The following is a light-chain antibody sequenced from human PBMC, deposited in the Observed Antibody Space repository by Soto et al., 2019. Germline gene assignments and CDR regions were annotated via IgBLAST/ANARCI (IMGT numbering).Light chain of an antibody. CDR2: EVS. CDR1: SSDVGTYNY. CDR3: SSYTSSSSTWV. J-gene: IGLJ3*02. Sequence: QSALTQPASVSGSPGQSITISCTGISSDVGTYNYVSWYQQHPGKAPKLMIYEVSNRPSGVSNRFSGSKSGNTASLTISGLQAEDEADYYCSSYTSSSSTWVFGGGTQLTVL. V-gene: IGLV2-14*01.